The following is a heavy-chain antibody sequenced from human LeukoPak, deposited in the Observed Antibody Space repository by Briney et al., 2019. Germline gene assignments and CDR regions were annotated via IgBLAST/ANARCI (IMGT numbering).Heavy chain of an antibody. CDR3: ARDLGATIEGAFDY. V-gene: IGHV4-30-4*01. CDR1: GGSISSGDYY. Sequence: SETLSLTCTVSGGSISSGDYYWSWIRQPPGKGLEWIGYIYYSGSTYYDPSLKSRVTISVDTSKNQFSLKLSSVTAADTAVYYCARDLGATIEGAFDYWGQGTLVTVSS. D-gene: IGHD5-12*01. J-gene: IGHJ4*02. CDR2: IYYSGST.